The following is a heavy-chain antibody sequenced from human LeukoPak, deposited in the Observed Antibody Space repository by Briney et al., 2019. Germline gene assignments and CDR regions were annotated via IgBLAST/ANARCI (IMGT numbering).Heavy chain of an antibody. J-gene: IGHJ4*02. D-gene: IGHD2-21*01. CDR1: GGSISSYY. Sequence: KPSETLSLTCTVPGGSISSYYWSWIRQPPGKGLEWIGYIYYSGSTNYNPSLKSRVTISVDTSKNQFSLKLSSVTAADTAVYYCARDQVKGYFDYWGQGTLVTVSS. CDR2: IYYSGST. CDR3: ARDQVKGYFDY. V-gene: IGHV4-59*01.